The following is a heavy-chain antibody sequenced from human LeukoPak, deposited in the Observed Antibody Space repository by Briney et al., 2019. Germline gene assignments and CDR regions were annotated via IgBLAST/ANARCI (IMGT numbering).Heavy chain of an antibody. J-gene: IGHJ6*03. CDR3: ARDKNPYYYYMDV. Sequence: GGSLRLSCAASGFTFGSYSMNWVRQAPGKGLEWVSSISSSSSYIYYADSVKGRFTISRDNAKNSLYLQMNSLRAEDTAVYYCARDKNPYYYYMDVWGKGTTVTVSS. CDR2: ISSSSSYI. V-gene: IGHV3-21*01. CDR1: GFTFGSYS.